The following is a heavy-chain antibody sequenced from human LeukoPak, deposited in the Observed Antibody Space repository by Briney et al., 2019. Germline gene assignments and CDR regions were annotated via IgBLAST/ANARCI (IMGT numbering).Heavy chain of an antibody. J-gene: IGHJ4*02. Sequence: SETLSLTCTVSGGSISSGGYYWSWIRQPPGKGLEWIGYIYHSGSTYYNPSLKSRVTISVDRSKNQFSLKLSSVTAADTAVYYCARAYGSGSYSHFDYWGQGTLVTVSS. V-gene: IGHV4-30-2*01. CDR3: ARAYGSGSYSHFDY. CDR1: GGSISSGGYY. CDR2: IYHSGST. D-gene: IGHD3-10*01.